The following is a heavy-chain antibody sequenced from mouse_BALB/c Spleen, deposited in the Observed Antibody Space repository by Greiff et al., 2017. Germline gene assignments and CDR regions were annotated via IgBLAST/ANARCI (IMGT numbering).Heavy chain of an antibody. CDR1: GYSITSDYA. J-gene: IGHJ4*01. V-gene: IGHV3-2*02. CDR3: ARGGNYAMDY. CDR2: ISNSGST. Sequence: EVKLQESGPGLVKPSQSLSLTCTVTGYSITSDYAWNWIRQFPGNKLEWMGYISNSGSTSYNPSLKSRISITRDTSKNQFFLQLNSVTTEDTATYYCARGGNYAMDYWGQGTSVTVSS. D-gene: IGHD1-1*01.